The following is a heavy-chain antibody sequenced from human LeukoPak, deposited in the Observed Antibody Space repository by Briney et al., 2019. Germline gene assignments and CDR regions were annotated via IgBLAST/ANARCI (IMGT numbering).Heavy chain of an antibody. CDR1: GFTFSSYD. V-gene: IGHV3-13*01. J-gene: IGHJ4*02. CDR3: ARSRPNDYFDY. Sequence: GGSLRLSCAASGFTFSSYDMHWVRQATGKGLEWVSAIGTAGDTYYPGSVKGRFTISRENAKNSLYLQMNSLRAGDTAVYYCARSRPNDYFDYWGQGTLVTVSS. CDR2: IGTAGDT.